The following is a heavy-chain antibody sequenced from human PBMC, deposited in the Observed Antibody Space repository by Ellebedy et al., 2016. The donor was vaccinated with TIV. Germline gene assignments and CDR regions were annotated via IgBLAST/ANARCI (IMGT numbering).Heavy chain of an antibody. V-gene: IGHV4-39*01. J-gene: IGHJ5*02. Sequence: MPSETLSLTCTVSGVSISSSTYYWGWIRQSPGKGLEWIGTIYSSGRTYYNPSLKSRVTVSVDTSKNQFSLKLTSVTTADTAVDYCARTARSSSGAIWFDPWGQGTLVTVSS. D-gene: IGHD6-19*01. CDR3: ARTARSSSGAIWFDP. CDR1: GVSISSSTYY. CDR2: IYSSGRT.